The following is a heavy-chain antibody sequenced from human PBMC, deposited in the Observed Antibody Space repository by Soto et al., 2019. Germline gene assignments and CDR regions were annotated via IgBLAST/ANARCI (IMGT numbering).Heavy chain of an antibody. D-gene: IGHD6-13*01. CDR3: AREGSRYSSSWEDDPFDY. J-gene: IGHJ4*02. CDR2: ISAYNGNT. CDR1: GYTFTSYG. V-gene: IGHV1-18*04. Sequence: ASVKVSCKASGYTFTSYGISWVRQATGQGLEWMGWISAYNGNTNYAQKLQGRVTMTTDTSTSTAYMELRSLRSDDTAVYYCAREGSRYSSSWEDDPFDYWGQGTLVTVSS.